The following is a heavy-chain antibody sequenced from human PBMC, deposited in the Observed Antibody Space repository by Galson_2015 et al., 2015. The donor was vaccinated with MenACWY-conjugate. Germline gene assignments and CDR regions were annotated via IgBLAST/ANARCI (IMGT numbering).Heavy chain of an antibody. Sequence: GSLRLSCATSGLTFSNVWMSWVRQAPGKGLEWVARIKCRTDGGTTDYATPVKGRFTILRDDSAKTLYLQMNSLKIEDTAMYFCTRDRDVGGSRWWFDPWGQGTLVTVSS. CDR2: IKCRTDGGTT. J-gene: IGHJ5*02. D-gene: IGHD2-15*01. CDR3: TRDRDVGGSRWWFDP. V-gene: IGHV3-15*01. CDR1: GLTFSNVW.